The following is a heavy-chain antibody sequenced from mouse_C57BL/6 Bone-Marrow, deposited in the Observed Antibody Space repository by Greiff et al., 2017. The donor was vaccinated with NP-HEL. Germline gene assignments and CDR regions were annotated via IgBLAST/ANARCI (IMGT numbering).Heavy chain of an antibody. CDR1: GYAFTNYL. CDR2: INPGSGGT. Sequence: QVQLQQSGAELVRPGTSVKVSCKASGYAFTNYLIEWVKQRPGQGLEWIGVINPGSGGTNYTERFKGTATRNADKASSTAYMQLSSLTSEDSAVYFCARPTVVASGTAMDYWGQGTSVTVSS. D-gene: IGHD1-1*01. J-gene: IGHJ4*01. V-gene: IGHV1-54*01. CDR3: ARPTVVASGTAMDY.